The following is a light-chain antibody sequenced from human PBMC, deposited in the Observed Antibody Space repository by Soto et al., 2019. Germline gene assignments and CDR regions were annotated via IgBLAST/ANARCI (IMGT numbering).Light chain of an antibody. CDR2: GAS. V-gene: IGKV3D-15*01. Sequence: EIVMKQSPATLSVSPGGRATLSCRASQSISDTLAWYQQKPGQAPRLLIHGASSRATGIPDRFSGSGSGTEFTLTISSLQSEDFAVYYCQQYNNWPFITFGQGTRLEIK. J-gene: IGKJ5*01. CDR1: QSISDT. CDR3: QQYNNWPFIT.